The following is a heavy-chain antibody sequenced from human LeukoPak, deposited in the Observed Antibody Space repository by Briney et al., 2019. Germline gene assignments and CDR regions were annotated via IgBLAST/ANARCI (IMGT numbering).Heavy chain of an antibody. J-gene: IGHJ4*02. CDR3: ARDRNLYYYDSSGYYDY. V-gene: IGHV3-21*01. D-gene: IGHD3-22*01. CDR1: GFTFSSYS. CDR2: ISSSSSYI. Sequence: GGSLRLSCAASGFTFSSYSMNWVRQAPGKGLEWVSSISSSSSYIYYADSVKGRFTISRDNAKNSLYLQMNSLRAEDTAVYYCARDRNLYYYDSSGYYDYWGQGTLVTVSS.